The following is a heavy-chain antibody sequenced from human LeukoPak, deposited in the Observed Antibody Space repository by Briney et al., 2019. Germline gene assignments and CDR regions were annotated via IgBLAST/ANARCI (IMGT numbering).Heavy chain of an antibody. CDR1: GGSISSSSYY. V-gene: IGHV4-39*01. Sequence: SETLSLACTVSGGSISSSSYYWGWIRQPPGKGLEWIGSIYYSGSTYYNPSLKSRVTISVDTSKNQFSLKLSSVTAADTAVYYCARIRAAPDYWGQGTLVTVSS. D-gene: IGHD3-3*01. CDR2: IYYSGST. J-gene: IGHJ4*02. CDR3: ARIRAAPDY.